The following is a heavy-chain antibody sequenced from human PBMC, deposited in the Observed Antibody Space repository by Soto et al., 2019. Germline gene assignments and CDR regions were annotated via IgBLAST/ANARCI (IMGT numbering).Heavy chain of an antibody. CDR2: IYYSGNT. CDR3: ARAEQQLAPFDS. J-gene: IGHJ4*02. CDR1: GGSISSYY. V-gene: IGHV4-59*01. Sequence: TLSLTCTVSGGSISSYYWSWIRQPPGKGLEWIGYIYYSGNTNYNPSLKSRVTISVDTSKNQFSLKLNFVTAADTAVYYCARAEQQLAPFDSWGQGTLVTVSS. D-gene: IGHD6-13*01.